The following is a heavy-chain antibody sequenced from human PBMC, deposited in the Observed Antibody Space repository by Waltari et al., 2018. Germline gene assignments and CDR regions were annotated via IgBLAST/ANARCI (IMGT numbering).Heavy chain of an antibody. D-gene: IGHD5-12*01. CDR3: ARAGLGSPLQWLQLLDS. J-gene: IGHJ4*02. Sequence: EVQLVESGGGLIQPGASLRLSCAASGFTLKYNYMSWVRQAPGKGLEWVSVIYAGSGGTFYAESVKGRFTISRDNSKNTLYLDLNRLTAEDTAVYYCARAGLGSPLQWLQLLDSWGRGTLVTVSS. V-gene: IGHV3-53*01. CDR1: GFTLKYNY. CDR2: IYAGSGGT.